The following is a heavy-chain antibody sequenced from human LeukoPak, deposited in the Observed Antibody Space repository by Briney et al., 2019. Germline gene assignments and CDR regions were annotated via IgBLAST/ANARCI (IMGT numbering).Heavy chain of an antibody. CDR1: GGSISSHY. CDR2: IYYSGST. Sequence: SETLSLTCTVSGGSISSHYWSWIRQPPGKGLEWIGYIYYSGSTNYNPSLKSRVTISVDTSKNQFSLKLSSVTAADTVVYYCAGEDYSGSYKNWFDPWGQGTLVTVSS. V-gene: IGHV4-59*11. J-gene: IGHJ5*02. CDR3: AGEDYSGSYKNWFDP. D-gene: IGHD1-26*01.